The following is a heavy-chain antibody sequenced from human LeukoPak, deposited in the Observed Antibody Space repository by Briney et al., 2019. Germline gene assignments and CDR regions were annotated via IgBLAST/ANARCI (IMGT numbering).Heavy chain of an antibody. D-gene: IGHD7-27*01. Sequence: PSETLSLTCAVSGYSISSGYYWGWIRQPPGKGLEWIGSVYRSGTTYYDPSFKSRVTISVDTSKNQISLKVRSVTAADTAMYYCARENWVFDYWGQGILVTVSS. CDR1: GYSISSGYY. CDR3: ARENWVFDY. CDR2: VYRSGTT. V-gene: IGHV4-38-2*02. J-gene: IGHJ4*02.